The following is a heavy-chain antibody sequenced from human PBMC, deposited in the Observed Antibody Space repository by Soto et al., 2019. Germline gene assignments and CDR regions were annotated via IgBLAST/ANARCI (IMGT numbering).Heavy chain of an antibody. CDR1: GFTFSNYP. CDR3: AKDRRITMVRGLLRAFDS. V-gene: IGHV3-23*01. D-gene: IGHD3-10*01. Sequence: GGSLRLSCAASGFTFSNYPMSWVRQAPGRGLEGVSGMSGGGETPYYADSVKGRFTISRDNYKNMLYLQMNSLRADDTAVYYCAKDRRITMVRGLLRAFDSWGQGNLVTVSS. J-gene: IGHJ4*01. CDR2: MSGGGETP.